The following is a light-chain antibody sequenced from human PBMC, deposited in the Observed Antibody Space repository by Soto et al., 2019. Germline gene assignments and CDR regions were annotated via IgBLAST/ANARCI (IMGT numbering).Light chain of an antibody. CDR1: QSINSE. CDR3: PQGHNWPLT. J-gene: IGKJ2*01. V-gene: IGKV3-15*01. CDR2: GAS. Sequence: EIVMTQSPATLSLSPGERAALSCRASQSINSELAWYQQKPGQPTRLLIYGASTRATGVPASFTGSESCSEFTLTISGLQSEDFAVYYFPQGHNWPLTFGQGTRLEI.